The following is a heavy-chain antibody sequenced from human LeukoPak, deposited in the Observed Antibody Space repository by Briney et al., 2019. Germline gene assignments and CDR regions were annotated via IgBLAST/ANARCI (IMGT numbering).Heavy chain of an antibody. J-gene: IGHJ5*02. CDR1: GGSINSYY. V-gene: IGHV4-59*01. D-gene: IGHD1-20*01. Sequence: SETQSPTCTVSGGSINSYYWSWTRQPPGKGLEGIGCISHSGSTNYNPSLKSRVTISVDTSKNQFSLKLGFVDGGGTAVYYCAGHQYNWNLNWFDPWGQGTLVTVSS. CDR2: ISHSGST. CDR3: AGHQYNWNLNWFDP.